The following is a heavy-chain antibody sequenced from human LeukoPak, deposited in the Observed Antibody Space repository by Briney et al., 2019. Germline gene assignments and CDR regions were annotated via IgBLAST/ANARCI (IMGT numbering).Heavy chain of an antibody. Sequence: ASVKVSCKASGYTFTSYYMHWVRQAPGQGLEWMGIINPSGGSTSCAQKFQGRVTMTRDTSTSTVYMELSSLRSEDTAVYYCARDGGYDSSGYYFDYWGQGTLVTVSS. CDR1: GYTFTSYY. J-gene: IGHJ4*02. V-gene: IGHV1-46*01. CDR3: ARDGGYDSSGYYFDY. D-gene: IGHD3-22*01. CDR2: INPSGGST.